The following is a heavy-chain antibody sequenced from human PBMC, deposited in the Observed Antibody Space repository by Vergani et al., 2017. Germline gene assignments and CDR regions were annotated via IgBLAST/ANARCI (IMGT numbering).Heavy chain of an antibody. CDR3: ARDGRIDAEGTELDY. Sequence: EVQLLESGGGLVQPGRSLRLSCAASGFTFDDYAMHWVRQAPGKGLEWVSGINWNSDSIAYADSVKGRFTISRDNAKIMMYLQLNSLRDEDTAVYYCARDGRIDAEGTELDYWGQGTLVTVSS. CDR1: GFTFDDYA. D-gene: IGHD1-14*01. J-gene: IGHJ4*02. CDR2: INWNSDSI. V-gene: IGHV3-9*01.